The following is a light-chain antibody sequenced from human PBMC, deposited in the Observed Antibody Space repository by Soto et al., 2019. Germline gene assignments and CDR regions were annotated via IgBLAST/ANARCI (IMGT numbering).Light chain of an antibody. J-gene: IGKJ4*01. V-gene: IGKV3-11*01. Sequence: EIMLTQSPATLSLSPGERATLSCRASQSVSSYLAWYQQKPGQAPRLLIYDASNRATGIPARFSGSGSGTDFTLTISSLEPEDFAVYYCQQRSNWPLTFGGETKVDIK. CDR3: QQRSNWPLT. CDR1: QSVSSY. CDR2: DAS.